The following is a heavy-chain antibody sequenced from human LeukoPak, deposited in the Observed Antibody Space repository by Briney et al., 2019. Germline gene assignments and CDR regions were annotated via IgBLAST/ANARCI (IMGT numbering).Heavy chain of an antibody. Sequence: NPSETLSLTCAVSGYSISSGYYWGWIRQPPGKGLEWIGSIYHSGSTYYNPSLKSRVTISVDTSKNQFSLKLSSVTAADTAVYYCARLGDSSGYIDYWGQGTLVTVSS. V-gene: IGHV4-38-2*01. CDR2: IYHSGST. CDR1: GYSISSGYY. J-gene: IGHJ4*02. D-gene: IGHD3-22*01. CDR3: ARLGDSSGYIDY.